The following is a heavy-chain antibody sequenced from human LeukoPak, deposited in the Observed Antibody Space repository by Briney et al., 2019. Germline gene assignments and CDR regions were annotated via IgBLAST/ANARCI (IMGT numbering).Heavy chain of an antibody. J-gene: IGHJ4*02. Sequence: ASVKVSCKASGGTFSSYAISWVRQAPGQGLEWMGWINPNSGGTNYAQKFQGWVTMTRDTSISTAYMELSRLRSDDTAVYYCGRDPMGSSWYFYFDYWGQGTLVTVSS. CDR3: GRDPMGSSWYFYFDY. CDR1: GGTFSSYA. D-gene: IGHD6-13*01. V-gene: IGHV1-2*04. CDR2: INPNSGGT.